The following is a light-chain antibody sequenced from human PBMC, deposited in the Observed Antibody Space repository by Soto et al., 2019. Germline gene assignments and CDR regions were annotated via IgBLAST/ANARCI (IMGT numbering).Light chain of an antibody. CDR3: QQYGSSPGYT. V-gene: IGKV3-20*01. Sequence: EIVLTQSPGTLSLSPGERATLSCRASQSVNSRLAWYQHKPGQAPRLLISGASSRATGIPDRFSGSGSATDFTLTISRLEPEDFAVYYCQQYGSSPGYTFGQGTKLEIK. CDR1: QSVNSR. CDR2: GAS. J-gene: IGKJ2*01.